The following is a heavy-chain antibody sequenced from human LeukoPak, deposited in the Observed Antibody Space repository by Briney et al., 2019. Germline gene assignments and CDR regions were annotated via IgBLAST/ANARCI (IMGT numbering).Heavy chain of an antibody. Sequence: SETLSLTCTVSGGSMSSYYWSFIRQPPGKGLEWIGYIYYSGTTNYNPSLKSRVTISVDTSKNQFSLKLSSVTAADTAVYYCAREDYCSGGSCYSGYFQHWGQGTLVTVSS. V-gene: IGHV4-59*01. J-gene: IGHJ1*01. CDR2: IYYSGTT. CDR1: GGSMSSYY. CDR3: AREDYCSGGSCYSGYFQH. D-gene: IGHD2-15*01.